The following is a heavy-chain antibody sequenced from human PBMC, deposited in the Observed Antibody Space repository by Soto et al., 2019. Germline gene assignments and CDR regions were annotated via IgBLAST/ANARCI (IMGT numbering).Heavy chain of an antibody. V-gene: IGHV3-48*02. CDR2: ISSISSII. CDR1: GFTFSTYS. J-gene: IGHJ4*02. CDR3: ARDTAYSFDS. D-gene: IGHD2-15*01. Sequence: EVQLVESGGGLVQPGGSLSLSCAVSGFTFSTYSMNWVRQAPGKGLEWVSYISSISSIIKYADSVKGRFTISSDNAKNSLYLQMNSLRDEDTAVYYCARDTAYSFDSWGQGTLVTVSS.